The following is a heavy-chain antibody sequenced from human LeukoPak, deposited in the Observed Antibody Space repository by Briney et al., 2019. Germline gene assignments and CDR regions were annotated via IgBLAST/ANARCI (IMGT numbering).Heavy chain of an antibody. CDR3: ARRRSDDSSGYSPYYFDY. J-gene: IGHJ4*02. V-gene: IGHV1-46*01. D-gene: IGHD3-22*01. CDR2: INPSGGST. Sequence: ASVKVSCKASGYTFTGYYMHWVRQAPGQGLEWMGIINPSGGSTSYAQKFQGRVTMTRDTSTSTVYMELSSLRSEDTAVYYCARRRSDDSSGYSPYYFDYWGQGTLVTVSS. CDR1: GYTFTGYY.